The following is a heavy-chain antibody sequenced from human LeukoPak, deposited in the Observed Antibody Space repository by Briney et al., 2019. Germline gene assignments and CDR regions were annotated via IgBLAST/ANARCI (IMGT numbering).Heavy chain of an antibody. Sequence: VGSLRLSYATSGCTFSNYGMHWFLQAPGKGLKWVAVVSYEGKSQYYADSVRGRFTISRDNSKNTLYLQMNSLRGEDAAVYYCAKEGTAQISTWYDYWGQGTLVTVSS. V-gene: IGHV3-30*18. CDR3: AKEGTAQISTWYDY. D-gene: IGHD6-13*01. J-gene: IGHJ4*02. CDR2: VSYEGKSQ. CDR1: GCTFSNYG.